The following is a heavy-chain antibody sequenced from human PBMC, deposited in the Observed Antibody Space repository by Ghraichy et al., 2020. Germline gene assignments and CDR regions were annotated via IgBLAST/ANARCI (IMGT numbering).Heavy chain of an antibody. CDR1: GFTFSDYY. J-gene: IGHJ6*02. D-gene: IGHD5/OR15-5a*01. Sequence: GESLNISCAASGFTFSDYYMSWIRQAPGKGLEWVSYISSSGSTIYYADSVKGRFTISRDNAKNSLYLQMNSLRAEDTAVYYCARGLRPLNYYYYYGMDVWGQGTTVTVSS. V-gene: IGHV3-11*01. CDR2: ISSSGSTI. CDR3: ARGLRPLNYYYYYGMDV.